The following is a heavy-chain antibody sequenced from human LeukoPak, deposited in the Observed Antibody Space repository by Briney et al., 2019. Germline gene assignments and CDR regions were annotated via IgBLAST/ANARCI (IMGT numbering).Heavy chain of an antibody. J-gene: IGHJ6*03. V-gene: IGHV3-15*01. D-gene: IGHD4-17*01. CDR2: IKRKTDGGTT. CDR1: GLTFSYAW. Sequence: GGSLRLSSAASGLTFSYAWMSWVRQAPGKGLEWVGRIKRKTDGGTTDYAAPVKGRFTISRDDSKNTLYLQMNSLRTEDTAVYYCTTEAYGDRFYYYYYYYMDVWGKGTTVTVSS. CDR3: TTEAYGDRFYYYYYYYMDV.